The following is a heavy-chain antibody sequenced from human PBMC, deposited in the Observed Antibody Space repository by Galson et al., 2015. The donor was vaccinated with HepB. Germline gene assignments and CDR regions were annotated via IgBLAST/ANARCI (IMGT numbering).Heavy chain of an antibody. V-gene: IGHV3-66*01. J-gene: IGHJ4*02. CDR1: GFAVSSNY. D-gene: IGHD4-17*01. CDR3: ARDQRGDYGDYVWYY. CDR2: IYSGGST. Sequence: LRLSCAASGFAVSSNYMSWVRQAPGKGLEWVSVIYSGGSTYYADSVKGRFTISRDNSRNTLYLQMNSLRAEDTAVYYCARDQRGDYGDYVWYYWGQGTLVTVSS.